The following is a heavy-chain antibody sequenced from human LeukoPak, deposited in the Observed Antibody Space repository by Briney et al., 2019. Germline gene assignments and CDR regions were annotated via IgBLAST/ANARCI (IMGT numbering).Heavy chain of an antibody. CDR1: GYTFTSYD. Sequence: ASVKVSCKASGYTFTSYDINWVRQATGQGLEWMGIINSSGGSTSYAQKFQGRVTMTRDTSTSTVYMELSSLRSEDTAVYYCARGLNYYDSSEFAYWGQGTLVTVSS. D-gene: IGHD3-22*01. J-gene: IGHJ4*02. CDR3: ARGLNYYDSSEFAY. CDR2: INSSGGST. V-gene: IGHV1-46*01.